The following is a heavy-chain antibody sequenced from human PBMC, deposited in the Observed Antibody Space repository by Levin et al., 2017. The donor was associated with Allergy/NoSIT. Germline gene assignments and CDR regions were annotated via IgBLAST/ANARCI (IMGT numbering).Heavy chain of an antibody. CDR2: ISSSSSYI. J-gene: IGHJ4*02. CDR3: ARGVEMATVRNYFDY. CDR1: GFTFSNYN. D-gene: IGHD5-24*01. V-gene: IGHV3-21*01. Sequence: PGGSLRLSCAASGFTFSNYNMNWVRQAPGKGLEWVSSISSSSSYIYYADSVKGRFTISRDNAKNSLYLQMNSLRAEDTAVYYCARGVEMATVRNYFDYWGQGTLVTVSS.